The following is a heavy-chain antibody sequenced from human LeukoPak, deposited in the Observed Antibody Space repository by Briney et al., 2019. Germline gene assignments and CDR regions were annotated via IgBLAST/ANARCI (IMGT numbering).Heavy chain of an antibody. D-gene: IGHD3-10*01. J-gene: IGHJ4*02. CDR1: GFTFSSYS. CDR2: IYSGGST. Sequence: PGGSLRLSCTASGFTFSSYSMNWVRQAPGKGLEWVSVIYSGGSTYYADSVKGRFTISRDNSKNTLYLQMNSLRAEDTAVYYCASGDHLYYFDYWGQGTLVTVSS. CDR3: ASGDHLYYFDY. V-gene: IGHV3-66*01.